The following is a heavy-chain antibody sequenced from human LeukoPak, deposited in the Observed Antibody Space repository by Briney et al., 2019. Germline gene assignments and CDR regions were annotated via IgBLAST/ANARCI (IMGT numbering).Heavy chain of an antibody. Sequence: QPGGSLRLSCAASGFTFSSYGMHWVRQAPGKGLGWVAVIWYDGSNKYYADSVKGRLTVSRDNSKNTVYLQMNSVRGEDTAVYYCARRGIVVRGFLIGLHKRAYYFDYWGQGALVTVSS. V-gene: IGHV3-33*01. J-gene: IGHJ4*02. CDR2: IWYDGSNK. CDR1: GFTFSSYG. D-gene: IGHD3-10*01. CDR3: ARRGIVVRGFLIGLHKRAYYFDY.